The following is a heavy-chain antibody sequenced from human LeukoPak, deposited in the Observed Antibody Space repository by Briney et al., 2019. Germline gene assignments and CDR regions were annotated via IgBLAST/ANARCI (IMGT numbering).Heavy chain of an antibody. Sequence: SQTLSLTCAVSGGSISSGGYSWSWIRQPPGKGLEWIGYIYHSGSTYYNPSLKSRLTMSVETSNNQFSLKLYSVTAADTAVYYCARHLQSSSWRVYSWFDPWGQGTLVTASS. CDR2: IYHSGST. CDR3: ARHLQSSSWRVYSWFDP. D-gene: IGHD6-13*01. CDR1: GGSISSGGYS. V-gene: IGHV4-30-2*01. J-gene: IGHJ5*02.